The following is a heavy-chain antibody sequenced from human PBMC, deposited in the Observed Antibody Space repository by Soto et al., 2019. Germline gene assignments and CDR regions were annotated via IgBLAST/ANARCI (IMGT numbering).Heavy chain of an antibody. CDR3: AREGNYYDSSGYYHPFDY. Sequence: QVQLVQSGAEVKKPGSSVKVSCKASGGTFSSYTISWVRQAPGQGLEWMGRIIPILGIANYAQKFQGRVTMTADKSTSTAYMELSSLRSEDTAVYYCAREGNYYDSSGYYHPFDYWGQGTLVTVSS. CDR1: GGTFSSYT. J-gene: IGHJ4*02. CDR2: IIPILGIA. D-gene: IGHD3-22*01. V-gene: IGHV1-69*08.